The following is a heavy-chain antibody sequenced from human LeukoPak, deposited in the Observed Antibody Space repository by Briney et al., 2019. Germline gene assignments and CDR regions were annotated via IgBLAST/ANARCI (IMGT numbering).Heavy chain of an antibody. CDR1: GGSISSYY. CDR3: ARGLGGSSGCFGY. D-gene: IGHD6-19*01. Sequence: PSETLSLTCGVSGGSISSYYWSWIRQPPGKGLEWIGYIYYSGSTNYNPSLKSRVTISVDTSKNQLSLKLRSVTAADTAVYYCARGLGGSSGCFGYWGQGTLVTVSS. CDR2: IYYSGST. V-gene: IGHV4-59*01. J-gene: IGHJ4*02.